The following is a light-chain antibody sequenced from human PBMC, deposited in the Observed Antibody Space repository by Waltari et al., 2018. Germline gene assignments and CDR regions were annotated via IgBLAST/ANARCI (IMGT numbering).Light chain of an antibody. CDR2: GAS. CDR1: QSVSRF. J-gene: IGKJ1*01. V-gene: IGKV3-20*01. CDR3: QKYDRLPAT. Sequence: EIVLTQSPGTLSLYPGERGTLSCRASQSVSRFLAWYQQKPGQAPRLLIYGASTRDTGIPDRFSGSGSGTDFSLTISILEPEDFAVYYCQKYDRLPATFGQGTKVEIK.